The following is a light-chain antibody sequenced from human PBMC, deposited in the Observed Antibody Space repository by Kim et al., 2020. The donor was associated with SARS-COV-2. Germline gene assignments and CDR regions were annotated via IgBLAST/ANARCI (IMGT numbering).Light chain of an antibody. Sequence: SSELTQDPAVSVALGQTVRITCQGDSLRRYYASWYQQKPGQAPIFVIYGKNNRPSGIPDRFSASSSGNTASLTINGAQAEEEADYYCKSRGSNNKVVFGGGTKLTVL. V-gene: IGLV3-19*01. J-gene: IGLJ2*01. CDR1: SLRRYY. CDR3: KSRGSNNKVV. CDR2: GKN.